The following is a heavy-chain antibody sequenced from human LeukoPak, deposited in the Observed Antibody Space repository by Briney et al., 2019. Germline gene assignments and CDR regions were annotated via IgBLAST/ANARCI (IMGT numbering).Heavy chain of an antibody. CDR2: ISSSSSYI. J-gene: IGHJ4*02. Sequence: GGSLRLFCAVCGFSFSSYSMNWVRQAPGKGLEWVSSISSSSSYIYYADSVKGRFTISRDNDKNSLYLQMNSLRADDTAVYYCARFQWLVSYFDYWGQGTRVTVSS. CDR1: GFSFSSYS. V-gene: IGHV3-21*01. CDR3: ARFQWLVSYFDY. D-gene: IGHD6-19*01.